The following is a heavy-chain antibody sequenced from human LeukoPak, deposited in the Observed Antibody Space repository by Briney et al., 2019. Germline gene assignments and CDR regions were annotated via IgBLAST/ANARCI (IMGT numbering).Heavy chain of an antibody. D-gene: IGHD2-21*01. J-gene: IGHJ4*02. CDR2: INHSGGT. CDR3: ATSGDWNSFDY. V-gene: IGHV4-34*01. CDR1: GGSFSGYY. Sequence: SETLSLTCAVYGGSFSGYYWSWIRQPPGKGLEWIGEINHSGGTNYNPSLKSRVTISVDTSKNQFSLKLSSVTAADTAVYYCATSGDWNSFDYWGQGTLVTVSS.